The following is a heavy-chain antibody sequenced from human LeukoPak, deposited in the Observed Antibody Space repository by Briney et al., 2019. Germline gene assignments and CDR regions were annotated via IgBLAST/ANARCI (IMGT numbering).Heavy chain of an antibody. D-gene: IGHD2-2*01. V-gene: IGHV1-2*02. CDR3: ARAWRSPQGKIVVVPAAIGY. J-gene: IGHJ4*02. Sequence: ASVKVSCKASGYTFTGYYMHWVRQAPGQGLEWMGWINPNSGGTNYAQKFQGRVTMTRDTSISTAYMELSRLRSDDTAVYYCARAWRSPQGKIVVVPAAIGYWGQGTLVTVSS. CDR1: GYTFTGYY. CDR2: INPNSGGT.